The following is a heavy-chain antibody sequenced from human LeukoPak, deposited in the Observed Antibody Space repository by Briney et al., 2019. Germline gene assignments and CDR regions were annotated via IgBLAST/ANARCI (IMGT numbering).Heavy chain of an antibody. CDR2: MYYSGST. CDR1: GGSIAMGDTF. J-gene: IGHJ5*02. CDR3: ARPYYYDSRIDP. Sequence: SETLSLTCTVSGGSIAMGDTFWGWIRQPQGKGWEWIAYMYYSGSTYYNPSLKSRVTMSADTSKNQLSLKLSSVTAADTAVYYCARPYYYDSRIDPWGQGILVTVSS. D-gene: IGHD3-22*01. V-gene: IGHV4-30-4*01.